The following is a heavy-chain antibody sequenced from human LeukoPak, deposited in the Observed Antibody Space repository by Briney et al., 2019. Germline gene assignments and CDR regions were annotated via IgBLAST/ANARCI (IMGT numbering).Heavy chain of an antibody. D-gene: IGHD3-10*01. Sequence: GGSLRLSCTASGFTFSSYSMSWVRQAPGKGLEWVSSISSSGGNTYYPDSMKGRFTISRDNSKNTLYLQMNSLRAEDTAVYYCASAMVRGVITPGYWGQGTLVTVSS. CDR2: ISSSGGNT. V-gene: IGHV3-23*01. CDR1: GFTFSSYS. J-gene: IGHJ4*02. CDR3: ASAMVRGVITPGY.